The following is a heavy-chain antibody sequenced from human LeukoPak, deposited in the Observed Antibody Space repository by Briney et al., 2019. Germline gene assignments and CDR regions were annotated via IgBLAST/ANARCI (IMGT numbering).Heavy chain of an antibody. V-gene: IGHV3-23*01. CDR1: GFTFSSYA. CDR2: ISGSGGST. D-gene: IGHD3-9*01. Sequence: GGSLRLSCAASGFTFSSYAMSWVRQAPGKGLEWVSAISGSGGSTYYADSVKGRFTISRDNSKNTLYLQMNSLRAEDTAVYYCAKDPFSLRYFDWLSWDGMDVWGQGTTVTVSS. J-gene: IGHJ6*02. CDR3: AKDPFSLRYFDWLSWDGMDV.